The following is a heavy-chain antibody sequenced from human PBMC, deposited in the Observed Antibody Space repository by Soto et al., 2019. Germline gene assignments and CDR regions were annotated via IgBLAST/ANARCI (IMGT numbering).Heavy chain of an antibody. CDR1: GGSISSYY. CDR3: GTGGIVTAVTFDS. J-gene: IGHJ4*02. Sequence: QVQLQESGPGLVKPSETLSLTCTVSGGSISSYYWSWIRQPPGKGLEWIGYIHYSGSTNYNPSLNRRVTITLGTSKDQFSLKLTSVAAADTPVYYGGTGGIVTAVTFDSWGQGTLVTVSS. D-gene: IGHD4-17*01. CDR2: IHYSGST. V-gene: IGHV4-59*12.